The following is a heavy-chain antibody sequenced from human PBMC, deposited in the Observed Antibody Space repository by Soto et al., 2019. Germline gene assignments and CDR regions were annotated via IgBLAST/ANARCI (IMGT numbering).Heavy chain of an antibody. D-gene: IGHD5-12*01. V-gene: IGHV4-59*08. Sequence: PSENLSLTCTVSGGSISSYSWSWIRQPPGKGLEWIGYIYYSGSTNYNPSLKSRVTISVDTSKNQFSLKLSSVTAADTAVYYCARHLDTDRGYYFDYRGQGTLVTVSS. J-gene: IGHJ4*01. CDR1: GGSISSYS. CDR3: ARHLDTDRGYYFDY. CDR2: IYYSGST.